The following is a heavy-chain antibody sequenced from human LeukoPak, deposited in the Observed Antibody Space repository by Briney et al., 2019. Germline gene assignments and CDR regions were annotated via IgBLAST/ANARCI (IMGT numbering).Heavy chain of an antibody. V-gene: IGHV3-21*06. CDR3: ARDRYYDSSGN. J-gene: IGHJ4*02. D-gene: IGHD3-22*01. CDR2: ISGSSSYI. CDR1: GSTFNSYN. Sequence: GGSLRLSCAASGSTFNSYNMNWVRQAPGKGLEWVSSISGSSSYIYYADSVKGRFTISRDNARNSLYLQMNSLRADDTAVYYCARDRYYDSSGNWGQGTLVTVSS.